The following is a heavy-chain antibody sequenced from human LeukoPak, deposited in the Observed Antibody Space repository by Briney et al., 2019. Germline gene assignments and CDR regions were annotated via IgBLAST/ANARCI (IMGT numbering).Heavy chain of an antibody. CDR1: GFTFSSYA. J-gene: IGHJ4*02. D-gene: IGHD1-26*01. CDR2: ISGSGGST. CDR3: AKDRNFGELLLNAFDY. V-gene: IGHV3-23*01. Sequence: PGRSLRLSCAASGFTFSSYAMHWVRQAPGKGLEWVSAISGSGGSTYYADSVKGRFTISRDNSKNTLYLQMNSLRAEDTAVYYCAKDRNFGELLLNAFDYWGQGTLVTVSS.